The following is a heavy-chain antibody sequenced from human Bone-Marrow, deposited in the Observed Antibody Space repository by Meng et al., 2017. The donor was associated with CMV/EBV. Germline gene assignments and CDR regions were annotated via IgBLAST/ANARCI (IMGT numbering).Heavy chain of an antibody. CDR2: IYSGGST. V-gene: IGHV3-53*05. CDR1: GSTVSSNY. Sequence: GESLKISCAASGSTVSSNYMSWVRQAPGKGLEWVSVIYSGGSTYYADSVKGRFTISRDNSKNTVYPQMNSLRAEDTTVYYCARDGGYSTRWSRYSGSYSHFDYWGQGTLVTVSS. D-gene: IGHD1-26*01. CDR3: ARDGGYSTRWSRYSGSYSHFDY. J-gene: IGHJ4*02.